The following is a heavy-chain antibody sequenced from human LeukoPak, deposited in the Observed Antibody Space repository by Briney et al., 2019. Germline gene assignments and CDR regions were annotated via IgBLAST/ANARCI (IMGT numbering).Heavy chain of an antibody. V-gene: IGHV4-30-4*08. CDR1: GASISSCDYH. CDR2: IYSSGST. D-gene: IGHD1-26*01. Sequence: PSQTLSLICTVSGASISSCDYHWTWIRQPPGKGLEWIGYIYSSGSTYYNPSLKSRVSISVDTSKNHFSLQLTSVTAADTAVYYCATRFSGRPFDPWGQGTLVTLSS. J-gene: IGHJ5*02. CDR3: ATRFSGRPFDP.